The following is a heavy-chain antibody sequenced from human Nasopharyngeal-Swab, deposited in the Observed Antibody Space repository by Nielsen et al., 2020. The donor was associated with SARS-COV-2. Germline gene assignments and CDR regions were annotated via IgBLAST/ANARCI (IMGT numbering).Heavy chain of an antibody. CDR3: ARAGITMVRAFDY. J-gene: IGHJ4*02. V-gene: IGHV3-21*01. Sequence: VRQMPGKGLEWASSISSSSSYIYYADSVKGRFTISRDNAKNSLYLQMNSLRAEDTAVYYCARAGITMVRAFDYWGQGTPVTVSS. D-gene: IGHD3-10*01. CDR2: ISSSSSYI.